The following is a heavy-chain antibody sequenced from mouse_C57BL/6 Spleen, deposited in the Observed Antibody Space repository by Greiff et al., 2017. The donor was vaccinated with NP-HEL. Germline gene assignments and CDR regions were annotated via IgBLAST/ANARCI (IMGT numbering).Heavy chain of an antibody. CDR1: GYAFSSSW. CDR2: IYPGDGDT. Sequence: VQLQQSGPELVKPGASVKISCKASGYAFSSSWMNWVKQRPGKGLEWIGRIYPGDGDTNYNGKFKGKATLTADKSSSTAYMQLSSLTSEDSAVYFCARVYYDYGGDYWGQGTTLTVSS. J-gene: IGHJ2*01. D-gene: IGHD2-4*01. CDR3: ARVYYDYGGDY. V-gene: IGHV1-82*01.